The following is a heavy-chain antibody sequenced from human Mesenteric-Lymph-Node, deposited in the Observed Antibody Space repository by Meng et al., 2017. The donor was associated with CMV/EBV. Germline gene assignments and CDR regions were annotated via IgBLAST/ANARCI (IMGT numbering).Heavy chain of an antibody. D-gene: IGHD3-10*01. CDR1: GFTFNGYS. CDR3: ARDAWDVYYYGSGSRGYFDY. Sequence: GESLKISCAASGFTFNGYSMNWVRQAPGKGLEWVSSISSSSSYIYYADSVKGRFTISRDNTKNSLYLEMNSLRAEDTAVYYCARDAWDVYYYGSGSRGYFDYWGQGALVTVSS. CDR2: ISSSSSYI. J-gene: IGHJ4*02. V-gene: IGHV3-21*01.